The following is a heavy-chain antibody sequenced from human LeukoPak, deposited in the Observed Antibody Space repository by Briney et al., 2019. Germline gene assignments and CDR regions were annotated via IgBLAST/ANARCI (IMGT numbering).Heavy chain of an antibody. V-gene: IGHV1-69*05. D-gene: IGHD2-2*02. J-gene: IGHJ4*02. CDR3: AKPPHPLGYSSSTSCYTRDY. CDR2: IIPIFGTA. Sequence: ASVKVSCKASGGTFSSYAISWVRQAPGQGLEWMGGIIPIFGTANYAQKFQGRVTITTDESTSTAYMELSSLRSEDTAVYYCAKPPHPLGYSSSTSCYTRDYWGQGTLVTVSS. CDR1: GGTFSSYA.